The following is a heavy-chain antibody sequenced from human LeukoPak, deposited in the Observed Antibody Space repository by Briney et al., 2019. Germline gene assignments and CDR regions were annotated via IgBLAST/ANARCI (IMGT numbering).Heavy chain of an antibody. D-gene: IGHD1-1*01. J-gene: IGHJ6*03. CDR2: INHSGST. CDR3: ARGRRNWKGYYYMDV. Sequence: PSETLSLTCAVYGGSFSGYYWSWIRQPPGKGLEWIGEINHSGSTNYNPSLRSRVTISVDTSKNQFSLKLSSVTAADTAVYYCARGRRNWKGYYYMDVWGKGTTVTVYS. CDR1: GGSFSGYY. V-gene: IGHV4-34*01.